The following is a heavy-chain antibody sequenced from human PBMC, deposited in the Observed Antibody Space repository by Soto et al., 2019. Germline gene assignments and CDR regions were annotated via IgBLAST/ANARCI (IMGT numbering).Heavy chain of an antibody. CDR3: ARGYEFWNGYRLDV. D-gene: IGHD3-3*01. Sequence: GASVKVSCKATGFTLTSYEINWVRQASGQGLEWMGWMNPNSGNTGYAQKFQGRVTMTRNTSISTAYMELSSLRSEDTAVYYCARGYEFWNGYRLDVWGQGTTVTVSS. CDR2: MNPNSGNT. V-gene: IGHV1-8*01. CDR1: GFTLTSYE. J-gene: IGHJ6*02.